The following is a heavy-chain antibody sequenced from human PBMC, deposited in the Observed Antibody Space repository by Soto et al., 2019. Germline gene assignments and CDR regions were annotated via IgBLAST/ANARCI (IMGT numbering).Heavy chain of an antibody. J-gene: IGHJ6*02. CDR1: RYTFSTYA. CDR3: ARGKGMEENYYYFGLDI. V-gene: IGHV1-3*01. Sequence: QVQVVQSGAEVKKPGASVKVSCKASRYTFSTYAMHWVRQAPGQSLEWMGWINGGTGQTRYSQRFQDRVTITRDTAANTVYMELTSLTSDDTAVYYCARGKGMEENYYYFGLDIWGQGTTVSVSS. D-gene: IGHD1-1*01. CDR2: INGGTGQT.